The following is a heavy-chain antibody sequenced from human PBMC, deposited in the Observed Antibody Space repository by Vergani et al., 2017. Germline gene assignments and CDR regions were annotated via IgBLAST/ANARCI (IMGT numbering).Heavy chain of an antibody. J-gene: IGHJ4*02. V-gene: IGHV3-30*02. CDR3: AKHFRGWGIDY. D-gene: IGHD3-16*01. CDR1: GFTLSNYD. Sequence: QVQLVESGGGVVQRGGSLRLSCATSGFTLSNYDMQWIRQGPGKGLEFVAFIQFDGSNQYYADSVKGRFTLSRDFSKNTLHLQMNSLITDDTATYYCAKHFRGWGIDYWGQGTQVIVSS. CDR2: IQFDGSNQ.